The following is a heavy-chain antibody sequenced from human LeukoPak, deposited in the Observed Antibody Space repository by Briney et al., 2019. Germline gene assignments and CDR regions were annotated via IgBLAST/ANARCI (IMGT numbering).Heavy chain of an antibody. V-gene: IGHV4-39*07. CDR3: ARERYSYGYHSDY. D-gene: IGHD5-18*01. Sequence: WETLSLTRTVSGGSISSSSYYWGWIRQPPGKGLEWIGSIYYSGSTYYNPSLKSRVTISVDTSKNQFSLKLSSVTAADTAVYYCARERYSYGYHSDYWGQGTLVTVSS. CDR2: IYYSGST. J-gene: IGHJ4*02. CDR1: GGSISSSSYY.